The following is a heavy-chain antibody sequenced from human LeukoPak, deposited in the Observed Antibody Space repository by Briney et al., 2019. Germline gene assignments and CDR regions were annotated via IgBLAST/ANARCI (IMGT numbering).Heavy chain of an antibody. CDR3: ARHGVSNMDV. J-gene: IGHJ6*03. CDR1: TCSINSSSYY. Sequence: SETLSLTCTVSTCSINSSSYYWHCLRQAPGKVLEIIASIYYSGRTYYSPSLKSRVTISVDTSKNQFSLKLSAVTAADTAAYYCARHGVSNMDVWGKGTTVTISS. V-gene: IGHV4-39*01. CDR2: IYYSGRT. D-gene: IGHD2/OR15-2a*01.